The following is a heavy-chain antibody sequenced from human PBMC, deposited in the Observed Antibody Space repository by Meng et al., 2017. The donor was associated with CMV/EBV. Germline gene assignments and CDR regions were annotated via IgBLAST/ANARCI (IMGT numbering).Heavy chain of an antibody. J-gene: IGHJ6*02. D-gene: IGHD1-26*01. CDR1: GGTFSSYT. Sequence: SVKVSCKASGGTFSSYTISWVRQAPGQGLEWMGRIIPILGIANYVQKFQGRVTITADKSTSTASMELSSLRSEDTAVYYCADYSGSYWGPHYGMDVWGQGTTVTVSS. CDR2: IIPILGIA. V-gene: IGHV1-69*02. CDR3: ADYSGSYWGPHYGMDV.